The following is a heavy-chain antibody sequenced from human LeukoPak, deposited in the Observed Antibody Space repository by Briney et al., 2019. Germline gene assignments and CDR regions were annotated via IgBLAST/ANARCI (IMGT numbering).Heavy chain of an antibody. J-gene: IGHJ3*02. V-gene: IGHV4-30-4*01. CDR3: ARDCSGGSCYGAFDI. D-gene: IGHD2-15*01. CDR2: IYDSGST. Sequence: SETLSLTCTVSGASIRSGDYYWGWIRQPPGKGLEWIGYIYDSGSTYYNPSLKSQITISVDTSENRFSLKLSSVTATDTAVYYCARDCSGGSCYGAFDIWGQGTMVTVSS. CDR1: GASIRSGDYY.